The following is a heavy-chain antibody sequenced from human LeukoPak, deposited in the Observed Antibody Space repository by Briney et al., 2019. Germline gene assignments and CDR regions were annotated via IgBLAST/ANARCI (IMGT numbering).Heavy chain of an antibody. V-gene: IGHV3-21*01. CDR2: ISSSSSYI. D-gene: IGHD6-13*01. Sequence: PGGSLRLSCAASGFTFRSYSMNWVRQAPGKGLEWVSSISSSSSYIYYADSVKGRFTISRDNAKNSLYLQMNSLRAEDTAVYYCARDIAGYYYGMDVWGQGTTVTVSS. J-gene: IGHJ6*02. CDR1: GFTFRSYS. CDR3: ARDIAGYYYGMDV.